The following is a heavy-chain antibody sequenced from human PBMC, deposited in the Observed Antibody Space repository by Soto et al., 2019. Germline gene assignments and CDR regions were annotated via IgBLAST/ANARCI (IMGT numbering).Heavy chain of an antibody. V-gene: IGHV4-59*01. Sequence: QVQLQESGPGLVKPSETLSLTCTVSGGSISSYYWSWIRQPPGKGLEWIGYIYYSGITNYNTSLKSRVTISVDTSKNQFSLKLSSVTAADKAVYYCASYKSNYYYGMDVWGQGTTVTVSS. D-gene: IGHD1-20*01. CDR2: IYYSGIT. J-gene: IGHJ6*02. CDR1: GGSISSYY. CDR3: ASYKSNYYYGMDV.